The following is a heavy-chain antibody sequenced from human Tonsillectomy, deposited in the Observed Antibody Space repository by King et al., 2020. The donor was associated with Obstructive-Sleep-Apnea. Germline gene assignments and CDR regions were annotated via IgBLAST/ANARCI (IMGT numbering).Heavy chain of an antibody. J-gene: IGHJ4*02. CDR3: AKDQSDRFYYDSSGSGY. D-gene: IGHD3-22*01. CDR2: ISGSGGST. CDR1: GFTFSSYA. V-gene: IGHV3-23*04. Sequence: VQLVESGGGLVQPGGSLRLSCAASGFTFSSYAMSWVRQAPGKGLEWVSAISGSGGSTSYADSVKGRFTISRDNSKNTLYLQMNSLRAEDTAVYYCAKDQSDRFYYDSSGSGYWGQGTLVTVSS.